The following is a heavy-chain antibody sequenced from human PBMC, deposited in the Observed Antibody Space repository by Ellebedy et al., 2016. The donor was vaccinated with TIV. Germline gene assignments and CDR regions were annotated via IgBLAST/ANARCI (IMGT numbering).Heavy chain of an antibody. J-gene: IGHJ4*02. CDR1: GFTFSAYG. CDR3: AKAYVGVWGSYDI. CDR2: ISGGHST. D-gene: IGHD3-16*01. Sequence: GESLKISXAASGFTFSAYGMGWVRQAPGKGLEWVSGISGGHSTFHADAVKGRFTISRDNSKNTLYLQMNSLRAEDTAVYYCAKAYVGVWGSYDIWGQGILVTVSS. V-gene: IGHV3-23*01.